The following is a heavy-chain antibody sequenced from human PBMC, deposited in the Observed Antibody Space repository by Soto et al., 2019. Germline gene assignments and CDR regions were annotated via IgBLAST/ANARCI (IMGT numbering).Heavy chain of an antibody. CDR2: IYYCGSN. CDR3: ARRGSSSWYGY. J-gene: IGHJ4*02. V-gene: IGHV4-39*01. Sequence: QLQLQESGPGLVKPSETLSLTCTVSGGSISSSSYYWGWFRQPPGKGLEWLGSIYYCGSNSYNPSLKSRVTISVDTSKNQCSLKLSSVTAADTAVYYCARRGSSSWYGYWGQGTLVTVSS. CDR1: GGSISSSSYY. D-gene: IGHD6-13*01.